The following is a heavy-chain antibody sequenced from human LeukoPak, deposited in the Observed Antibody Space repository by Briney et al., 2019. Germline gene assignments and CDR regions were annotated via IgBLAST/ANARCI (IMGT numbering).Heavy chain of an antibody. CDR3: ATRKLGNDY. CDR1: GGSISSNSYY. Sequence: PSQTLSLTCAVSGGSISSNSYYWGWIRQPPGKGLEWIGSIYYSGSTYYKSSPKSRVTISVDTSKNQFSLKLYSVTAADTAVYYCATRKLGNDYWGQGTLVTVSS. D-gene: IGHD7-27*01. CDR2: IYYSGST. J-gene: IGHJ4*02. V-gene: IGHV4-39*07.